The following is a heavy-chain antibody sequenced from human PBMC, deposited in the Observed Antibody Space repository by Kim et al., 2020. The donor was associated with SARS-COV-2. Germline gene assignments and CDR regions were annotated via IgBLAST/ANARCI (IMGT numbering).Heavy chain of an antibody. CDR2: GST. J-gene: IGHJ4*02. Sequence: GSTCYADSVKGRYTISRDNSKNPLSLQMNSLRAEDTAVYYCANAGWGYWGQGTLVTVSS. D-gene: IGHD3-16*01. CDR3: ANAGWGY. V-gene: IGHV3-23*01.